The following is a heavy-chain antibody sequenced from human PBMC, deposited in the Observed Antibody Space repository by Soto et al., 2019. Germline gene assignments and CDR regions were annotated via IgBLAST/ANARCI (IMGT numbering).Heavy chain of an antibody. Sequence: QVQLQESGPGLVKASQTLSLTCTLSGASVSSAEHYWSWIRQPPGKGLEWIGYSYYSGGSYYNASLQRRASISADTSQNQFSLRLTSVTAADTAVYYCARLSGYDPAGAADKWGQGILVSVSS. D-gene: IGHD5-12*01. J-gene: IGHJ4*02. CDR2: SYYSGGS. V-gene: IGHV4-30-4*01. CDR1: GASVSSAEHY. CDR3: ARLSGYDPAGAADK.